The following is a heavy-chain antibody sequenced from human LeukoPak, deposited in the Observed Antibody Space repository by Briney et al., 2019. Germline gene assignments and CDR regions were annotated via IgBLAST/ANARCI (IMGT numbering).Heavy chain of an antibody. D-gene: IGHD6-13*01. V-gene: IGHV1-18*01. CDR2: ISAYNCNT. CDR1: GYTFTMYG. Sequence: AAVTVSCKASGYTFTMYGVSLVRQAPGQGLEGMGWISAYNCNTNYAQKLQGRVTITADESTSTAYMELSSLRSEDTAVYYCARGGGSSWRLWGSLDYWGKGTLVTVSS. J-gene: IGHJ4*02. CDR3: ARGGGSSWRLWGSLDY.